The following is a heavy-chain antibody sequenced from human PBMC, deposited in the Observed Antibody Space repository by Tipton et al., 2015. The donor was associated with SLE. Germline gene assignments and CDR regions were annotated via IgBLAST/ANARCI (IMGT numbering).Heavy chain of an antibody. D-gene: IGHD1-1*01. Sequence: SLRLSCAASAFRVSSYWMNWVRQGPGKGLEWVTSIKEDGSEKYYVDSVKGRFTISRDNAKNSLYLQMNSLRAEDTAVYYCAVGTWSGSGYWGPGTLVTVS. CDR2: IKEDGSEK. V-gene: IGHV3-7*01. J-gene: IGHJ4*02. CDR1: AFRVSSYW. CDR3: AVGTWSGSGY.